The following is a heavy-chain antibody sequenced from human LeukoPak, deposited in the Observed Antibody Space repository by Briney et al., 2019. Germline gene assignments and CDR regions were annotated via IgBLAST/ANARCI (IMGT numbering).Heavy chain of an antibody. CDR2: VSYDGSKK. D-gene: IGHD2-21*01. CDR1: GFTFSSYP. J-gene: IGHJ4*01. V-gene: IGHV3-30*04. CDR3: ARDVLWNPRYYFDY. Sequence: GGSLRLSCTASGFTFSSYPMHWVRQAPGKGLEWVASVSYDGSKKYYADSVKGRFTISRDNSINTLYLQMSSLSADDTAVYFCARDVLWNPRYYFDYWGQGTLFTVSS.